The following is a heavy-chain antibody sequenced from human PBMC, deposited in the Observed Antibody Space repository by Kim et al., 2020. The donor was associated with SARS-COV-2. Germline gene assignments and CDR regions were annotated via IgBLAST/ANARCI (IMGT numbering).Heavy chain of an antibody. Sequence: SETLSLTCTVSGGSISSSSYYWGWIRQPPGKGLEWIGSIYYSGSTYYNPSLKSRVTISVDTSKNQFSLKLSSVTAADTAVYYCASRTPPTYFDWLLPHGGNYFDYWGQGTLVTVSS. V-gene: IGHV4-39*01. CDR2: IYYSGST. CDR3: ASRTPPTYFDWLLPHGGNYFDY. CDR1: GGSISSSSYY. J-gene: IGHJ4*02. D-gene: IGHD3-9*01.